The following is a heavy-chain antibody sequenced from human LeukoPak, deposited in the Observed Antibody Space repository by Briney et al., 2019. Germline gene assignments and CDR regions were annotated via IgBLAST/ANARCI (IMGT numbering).Heavy chain of an antibody. J-gene: IGHJ4*02. D-gene: IGHD1-20*01. CDR1: GFTFSSYS. CDR2: ISTSSTYI. Sequence: PGGSLRLSCAASGFTFSSYSMNWVRQAPGKGLEWVSSISTSSTYIYYADSVKGRFTISRDNAKNSLYLQMNSLRAEDTAVYYCARDPPFIIGTTFCDYWGQGTLVTVSS. V-gene: IGHV3-21*01. CDR3: ARDPPFIIGTTFCDY.